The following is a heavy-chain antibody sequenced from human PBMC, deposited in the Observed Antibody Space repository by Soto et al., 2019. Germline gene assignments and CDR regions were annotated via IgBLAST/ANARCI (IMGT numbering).Heavy chain of an antibody. Sequence: RGSLRLSCAASGFTFISYAMSWVRQAPGKGLEWVSAISGSGGSTYYADSVKGRFTISRDDSKNTLYLQMNSLRAEDTAVYYCAKDGEVAATPSFDYWGQGTLVTVSS. CDR2: ISGSGGST. CDR3: AKDGEVAATPSFDY. J-gene: IGHJ4*02. CDR1: GFTFISYA. D-gene: IGHD2-15*01. V-gene: IGHV3-23*01.